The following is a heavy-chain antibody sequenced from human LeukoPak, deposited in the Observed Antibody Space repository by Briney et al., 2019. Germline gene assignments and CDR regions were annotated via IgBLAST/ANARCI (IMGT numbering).Heavy chain of an antibody. CDR1: GVTFSSYS. V-gene: IGHV3-48*04. Sequence: TGGSLRLSCAASGVTFSSYSMNWVRQAPGKGLEWVSYISTSSNTIYYADFVKGRFTISRDNAKNSLYLQMNSLRAEDTAVYYCAELGITMIGGVWGKGTTVTISS. CDR2: ISTSSNTI. J-gene: IGHJ6*04. D-gene: IGHD3-10*02. CDR3: AELGITMIGGV.